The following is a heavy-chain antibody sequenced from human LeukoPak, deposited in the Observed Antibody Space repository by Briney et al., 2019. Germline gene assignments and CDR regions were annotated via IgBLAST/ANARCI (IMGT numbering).Heavy chain of an antibody. CDR3: ARDRITMVRGVIGKNWFDP. V-gene: IGHV1-69*13. J-gene: IGHJ5*02. D-gene: IGHD3-10*01. CDR2: IIPIFGTA. Sequence: ASVKVSCKASGGTFSSYAISWVRQAPGQGLEWMGGIIPIFGTANYAQKFQGRVTITADESTSTAYMELSSLRSDDTAVYYCARDRITMVRGVIGKNWFDPWGQGTLVTVSS. CDR1: GGTFSSYA.